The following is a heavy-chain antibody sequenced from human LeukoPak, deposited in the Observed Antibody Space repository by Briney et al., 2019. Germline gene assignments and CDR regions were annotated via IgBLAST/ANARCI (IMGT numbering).Heavy chain of an antibody. CDR3: ARTALDTTTYFHY. Sequence: SETLSLTCAVSGYSISSSNWWGWIRQPPGKGLEWIGYIFYSGSAYYNLSLKSRVTMSIDTSKNQFSLKLNSVTAVDTAAYYCARTALDTTTYFHYWGQGTLVTVSS. CDR2: IFYSGSA. V-gene: IGHV4-28*01. J-gene: IGHJ4*02. D-gene: IGHD5-18*01. CDR1: GYSISSSNW.